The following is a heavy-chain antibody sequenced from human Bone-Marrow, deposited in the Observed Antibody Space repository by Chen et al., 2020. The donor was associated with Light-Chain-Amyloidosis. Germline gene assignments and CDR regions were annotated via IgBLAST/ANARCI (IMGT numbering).Heavy chain of an antibody. CDR2: ISANSRDI. CDR3: ARDGPVSCSGGSCYIGFDY. D-gene: IGHD2-15*01. Sequence: EVQLVESGGGLVKPGGSLRLSCAASGFTFSLYNMNWIRQAPGKGLEWISSISANSRDIYYAASVTGRFTISRDNARNSLVLQMNSLTAEDTAVYYCARDGPVSCSGGSCYIGFDYWGQGTLVTVSS. J-gene: IGHJ4*02. CDR1: GFTFSLYN. V-gene: IGHV3-21*01.